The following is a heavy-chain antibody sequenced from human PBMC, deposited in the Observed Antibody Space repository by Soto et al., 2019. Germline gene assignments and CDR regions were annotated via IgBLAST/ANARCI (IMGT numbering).Heavy chain of an antibody. V-gene: IGHV1-69*01. J-gene: IGHJ5*02. D-gene: IGHD2-15*01. CDR1: GGTFSIYT. Sequence: QVQLVQSGAEVKKPGSSVKVSCTASGGTFSIYTISWVRQAPGQGLEWMGGSANSSQKLQGRLTVTADESTSTVYLELSSLTSDATAVYYCSRAGPPDIAWFDPWDQGTLVXVSS. CDR3: SRAGPPDIAWFDP. CDR2: GSA.